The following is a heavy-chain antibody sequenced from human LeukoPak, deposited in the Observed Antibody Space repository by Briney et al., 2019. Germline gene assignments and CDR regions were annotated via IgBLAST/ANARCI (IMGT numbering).Heavy chain of an antibody. CDR2: IYYSGST. CDR1: GGSFSGYY. CDR3: ATNTDYYDSSGYYDY. V-gene: IGHV4-34*01. J-gene: IGHJ4*02. D-gene: IGHD3-22*01. Sequence: SETLSLTCAVYGGSFSGYYWSWIRQPPGKGLEWIGSIYYSGSTYYNPSLKSRVTISVDTSKNQFSLKLSSVTAADTAVYYCATNTDYYDSSGYYDYWGQGTLVTVSS.